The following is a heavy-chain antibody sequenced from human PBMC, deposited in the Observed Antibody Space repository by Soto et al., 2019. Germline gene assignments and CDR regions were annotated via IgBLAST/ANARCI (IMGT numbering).Heavy chain of an antibody. J-gene: IGHJ4*02. Sequence: QVQLVESGGGVVQPGRSLRLSCAASGFTFSSYAMHWVRQAPGKGLEWVAVISYDGSNKYYADSVKGRFTISRDNSKNTLYLQMNSRRAEDAAVYYCARVTAMVTGLLDYWGQGTLVTVSS. V-gene: IGHV3-30-3*01. CDR1: GFTFSSYA. CDR3: ARVTAMVTGLLDY. D-gene: IGHD5-18*01. CDR2: ISYDGSNK.